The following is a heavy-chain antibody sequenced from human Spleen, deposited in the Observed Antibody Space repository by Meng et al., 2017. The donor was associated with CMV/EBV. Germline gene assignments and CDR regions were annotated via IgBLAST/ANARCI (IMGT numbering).Heavy chain of an antibody. CDR3: AKDSPRYYDFWSGYYHY. Sequence: GGSLRLSCAASGFTFSSYAMSWVRQAPGKGLEWVSAISGSGGSTYHADSVKGRFTISRDNSKNTLYLQMNSLRAEDTAVYYCAKDSPRYYDFWSGYYHYWGQGTLVTVSS. CDR1: GFTFSSYA. J-gene: IGHJ4*02. CDR2: ISGSGGST. D-gene: IGHD3-3*01. V-gene: IGHV3-23*01.